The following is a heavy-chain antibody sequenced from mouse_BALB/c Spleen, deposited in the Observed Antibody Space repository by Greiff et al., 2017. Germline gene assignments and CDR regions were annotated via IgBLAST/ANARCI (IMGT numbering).Heavy chain of an antibody. D-gene: IGHD1-1*01. CDR3: ARHQGTTVVEGLYAMDY. J-gene: IGHJ4*01. CDR2: IYPYNGGT. CDR1: GYTFTDYN. V-gene: IGHV1S29*02. Sequence: EVKLVESGPELVKPGASVKISCKASGYTFTDYNMHWVKQSHGKSLEWIGYIYPYNGGTGYNQKFKSKATLTVDNSSSTAYMELRSLTSEDSAVYYCARHQGTTVVEGLYAMDYWGQGTSVTVSS.